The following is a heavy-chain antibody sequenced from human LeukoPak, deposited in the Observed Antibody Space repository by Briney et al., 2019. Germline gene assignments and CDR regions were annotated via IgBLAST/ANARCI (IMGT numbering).Heavy chain of an antibody. CDR2: IYYSGST. Sequence: ESSETLPLTCTVSGGSISSYYWSWIRQPPGKGLEWIGYIYYSGSTNYNPSLKSRVTISVDTSKNQFSLKLSSVTAADTAVYYCARGRYDILTGDLYNWFDPWGQGTLVTVSS. V-gene: IGHV4-59*12. CDR1: GGSISSYY. CDR3: ARGRYDILTGDLYNWFDP. D-gene: IGHD3-9*01. J-gene: IGHJ5*02.